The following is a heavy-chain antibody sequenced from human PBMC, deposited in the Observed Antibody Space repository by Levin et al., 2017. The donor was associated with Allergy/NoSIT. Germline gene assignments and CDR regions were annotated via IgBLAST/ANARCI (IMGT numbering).Heavy chain of an antibody. CDR3: ARTTIASASDY. CDR2: VGST. V-gene: IGHV4-61*01. D-gene: IGHD6-13*01. J-gene: IGHJ4*02. CDR1: GAPVRSNSYY. Sequence: SQTLSLTCTVSGAPVRSNSYYWSWIRQPPGKGLEWIAYVGSTNYSPSLKSRVTISIDTSKNQFSLKLNSVTPADTAVYYCARTTIASASDYWGQGTLVTVSS.